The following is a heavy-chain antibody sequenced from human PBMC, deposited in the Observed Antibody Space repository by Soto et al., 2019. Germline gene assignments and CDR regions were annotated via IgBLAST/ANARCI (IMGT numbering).Heavy chain of an antibody. V-gene: IGHV4-59*01. CDR2: IYYSGST. CDR1: GGSISSYY. Sequence: PSETLSLTCTVSGGSISSYYWSWIRQPPGKGLEWIGYIYYSGSTNYNPSLKSRVTISVDTSKNQFSLKLSSVTAADTAVYYCARRGGVRTYYYYYYMDVWGKGTTVTVSS. D-gene: IGHD2-8*02. J-gene: IGHJ6*03. CDR3: ARRGGVRTYYYYYYMDV.